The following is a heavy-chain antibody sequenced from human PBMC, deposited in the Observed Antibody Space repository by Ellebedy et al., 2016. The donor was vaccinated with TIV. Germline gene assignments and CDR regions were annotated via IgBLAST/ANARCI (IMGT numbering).Heavy chain of an antibody. J-gene: IGHJ4*02. V-gene: IGHV1-46*01. CDR2: INPSGGST. CDR3: ARDFARRVGDSSGQTNDY. CDR1: GYTFTSYY. Sequence: ASVKVSCKASGYTFTSYYMHWVRQAPGQGLEWMGIINPSGGSTSYAQKFQGRVTMTRDTSTSTVYMELSSLRSEDTAVYYCARDFARRVGDSSGQTNDYWGQGTLVTVSS. D-gene: IGHD3-22*01.